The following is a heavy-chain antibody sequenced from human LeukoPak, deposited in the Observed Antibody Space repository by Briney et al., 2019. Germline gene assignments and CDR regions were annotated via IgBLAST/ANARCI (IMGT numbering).Heavy chain of an antibody. J-gene: IGHJ4*02. CDR2: INAGNGNT. CDR1: GGTFSSYA. CDR3: ARGRGAGDY. V-gene: IGHV1-3*01. D-gene: IGHD7-27*01. Sequence: ASVKVSCKASGGTFSSYAISWVRQAPGQGLEWMGWINAGNGNTKYSQKFQGRVTITRDTSANTAYMELSNMRSEDTAVYYCARGRGAGDYWGQGTLVTVSS.